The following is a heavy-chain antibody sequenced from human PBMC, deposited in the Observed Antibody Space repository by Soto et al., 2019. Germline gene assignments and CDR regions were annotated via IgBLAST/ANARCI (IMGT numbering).Heavy chain of an antibody. J-gene: IGHJ5*02. V-gene: IGHV4-31*03. CDR2: IYYSGST. Sequence: QVQLQESGPGLVKPSQTLSLTCTVSGGSISSGGYYWSWIRQHPGKGLEWIGYIYYSGSTYYNPSLQSRVTLSLDTSKNQFSLKLSSVTAADTAVYYCARGAYYCSGGSFYSVYWFDPWRQGTLVTVSS. CDR1: GGSISSGGYY. D-gene: IGHD2-15*01. CDR3: ARGAYYCSGGSFYSVYWFDP.